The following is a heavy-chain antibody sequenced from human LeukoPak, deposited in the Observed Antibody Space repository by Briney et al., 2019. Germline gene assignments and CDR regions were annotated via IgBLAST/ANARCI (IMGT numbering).Heavy chain of an antibody. D-gene: IGHD3-3*01. CDR3: AKFTIFGVARYHYMDV. J-gene: IGHJ6*03. Sequence: GGSLRLSCAASGFTFSSYAMSWVRQAPGKGLEWVSAISGSGGSTYYADSGKGRFTISRDNSKNTLYLQMNSLRAEDTAVYYCAKFTIFGVARYHYMDVWGKGTTVTVSS. V-gene: IGHV3-23*01. CDR2: ISGSGGST. CDR1: GFTFSSYA.